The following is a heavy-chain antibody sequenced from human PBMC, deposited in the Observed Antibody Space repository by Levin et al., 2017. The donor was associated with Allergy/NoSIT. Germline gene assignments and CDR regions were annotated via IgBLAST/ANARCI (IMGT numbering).Heavy chain of an antibody. CDR2: IDWDDDE. V-gene: IGHV2-70*11. CDR1: GFSLSASGTC. CDR3: ARYFDSGAWGRMAV. Sequence: SGPTLVKPTQTLTLTCTFSGFSLSASGTCVSWIRQPPGKALEWLARIDWDDDEYYSPSLKTRLTISKDTSKNQVVLTMTNMDPVDTATYYCARYFDSGAWGRMAVWGQGTTVTVSS. D-gene: IGHD3-22*01. J-gene: IGHJ6*02.